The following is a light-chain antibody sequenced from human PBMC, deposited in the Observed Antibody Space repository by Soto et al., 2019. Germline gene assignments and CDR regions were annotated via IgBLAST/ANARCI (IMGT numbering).Light chain of an antibody. J-gene: IGKJ4*01. CDR1: QSVISN. CDR2: GVA. Sequence: EIVLTQSPGTLSLSPGERATLSCRASQSVISNYLAWYQQKPGQAPRLLIYGVATRATGIPARFSGSASGTEFTLTISSLQSEDFAIYYCQQYKTWLTFGGGTKVDIK. CDR3: QQYKTWLT. V-gene: IGKV3-15*01.